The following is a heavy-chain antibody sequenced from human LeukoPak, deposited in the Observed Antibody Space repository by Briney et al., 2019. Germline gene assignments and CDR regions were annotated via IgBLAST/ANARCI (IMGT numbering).Heavy chain of an antibody. CDR2: INPNSGGT. V-gene: IGHV1-2*02. D-gene: IGHD7-27*01. CDR1: GYTFTGYY. J-gene: IGHJ4*02. Sequence: VASVKVSCKSSGYTFTGYYMHWVRQAPGQGLEWMGWINPNSGGTNYAQKFQGRVTMTRDTSISTAYMELSRLRSDDTAVYYCARVPKTRGKTGEDCWGQGTLVTVSS. CDR3: ARVPKTRGKTGEDC.